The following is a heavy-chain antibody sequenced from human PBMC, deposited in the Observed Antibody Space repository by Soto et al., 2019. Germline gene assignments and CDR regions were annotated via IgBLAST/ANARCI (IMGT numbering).Heavy chain of an antibody. CDR1: GFSFSNYW. V-gene: IGHV3-74*01. CDR2: VNSAGTTT. J-gene: IGHJ4*02. D-gene: IGHD3-10*01. CDR3: ARGAFRAYYFDY. Sequence: QPGGSLRLSCAASGFSFSNYWIHWVRQDPGKGLVWVSRVNSAGTTTNYADSVKGRFTISRDNARNTVYLQMNSLRAEDTAIYYCARGAFRAYYFDYWGLGTLVTVSS.